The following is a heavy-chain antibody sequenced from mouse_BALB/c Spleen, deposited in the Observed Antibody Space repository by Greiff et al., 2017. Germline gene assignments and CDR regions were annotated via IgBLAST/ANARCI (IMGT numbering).Heavy chain of an antibody. V-gene: IGHV5-4*02. CDR1: GFTFSDYY. CDR2: ISDGGSYT. CDR3: ARDGPSMVTPSYYFDY. D-gene: IGHD2-10*02. J-gene: IGHJ2*01. Sequence: EVMLVESGGGLVKPGGSLKLSCAASGFTFSDYYMYWVRQTPEKRLEWVATISDGGSYTYYPDSVKGRFTISRDNAKNNLYLQMSSLESEDTAMYYCARDGPSMVTPSYYFDYWGQGTTLTVSS.